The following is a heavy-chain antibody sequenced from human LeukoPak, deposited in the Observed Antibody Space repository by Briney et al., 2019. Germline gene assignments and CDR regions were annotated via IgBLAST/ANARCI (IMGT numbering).Heavy chain of an antibody. V-gene: IGHV3-30*18. Sequence: QPGGSLRLSCAASGFTFSSYGMRWVRQAPGKGLEWVAVISYDGSNKYYADSVKGRFTVPRDNFKNTLYLQMNSLRAEDTAVYYCAKERETNPVLRYFDWLSQLPDYWGQGTLVSVSS. CDR2: ISYDGSNK. J-gene: IGHJ4*02. D-gene: IGHD3-9*01. CDR3: AKERETNPVLRYFDWLSQLPDY. CDR1: GFTFSSYG.